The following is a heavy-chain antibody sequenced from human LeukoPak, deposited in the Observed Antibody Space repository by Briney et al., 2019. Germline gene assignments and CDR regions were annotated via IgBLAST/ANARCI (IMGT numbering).Heavy chain of an antibody. Sequence: PGGSLRLSCAASGFSFGSYAVSWVRQAPGKGLEWVSAISGRGVGTYYADSVTGRFTISRDNSKNTLYLQMNSLRAEDTAVYHCAKDRGSGWPQFDYWGQGTLVTVSS. D-gene: IGHD6-19*01. J-gene: IGHJ4*02. CDR2: ISGRGVGT. CDR1: GFSFGSYA. V-gene: IGHV3-23*01. CDR3: AKDRGSGWPQFDY.